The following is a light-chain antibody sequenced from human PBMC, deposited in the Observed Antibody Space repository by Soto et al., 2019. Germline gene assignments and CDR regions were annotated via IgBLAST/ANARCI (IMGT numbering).Light chain of an antibody. Sequence: DIKMTQSPSSLSASVGDRVTITCRASQSISSYLNWYQQKPGKAPKLLIYAASSLQSGVPSRFSGSGSGTDFTLTISSLQPEDFATYYCQQSYSTPPENTFGQGTKLEIK. CDR1: QSISSY. V-gene: IGKV1-39*01. J-gene: IGKJ2*01. CDR3: QQSYSTPPENT. CDR2: AAS.